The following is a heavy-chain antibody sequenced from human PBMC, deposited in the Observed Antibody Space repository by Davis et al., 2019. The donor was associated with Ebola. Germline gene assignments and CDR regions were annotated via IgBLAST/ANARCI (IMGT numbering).Heavy chain of an antibody. CDR2: TYYNSKWYN. J-gene: IGHJ6*02. D-gene: IGHD1-26*01. CDR3: VRGWGRSGLGV. V-gene: IGHV6-1*01. CDR1: GDNVSVYTYG. Sequence: HSQTLSLTCAISGDNVSVYTYGWNWIRQSPSRGLEWLGRTYYNSKWYNDYAVSVKSRITINPDTSKNQFSLQLNSVTPEDSAVYYCVRGWGRSGLGVWGQGTTVTVSS.